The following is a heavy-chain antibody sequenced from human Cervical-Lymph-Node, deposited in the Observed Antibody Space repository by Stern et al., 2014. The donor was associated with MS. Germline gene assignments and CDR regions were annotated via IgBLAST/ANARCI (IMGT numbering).Heavy chain of an antibody. CDR2: ISSSSSTI. Sequence: EVQLVESGGGLVQPGGSLRLSCAASGFTFSSYSMNWVRQAQGKGLAWVSYISSSSSTIYYADSVKGRFTISRDNAKNSLYLQMNSLRDEDTAVYYCAREDELGGTAWGQGTLVTVSS. D-gene: IGHD1-14*01. CDR3: AREDELGGTA. CDR1: GFTFSSYS. J-gene: IGHJ5*02. V-gene: IGHV3-48*02.